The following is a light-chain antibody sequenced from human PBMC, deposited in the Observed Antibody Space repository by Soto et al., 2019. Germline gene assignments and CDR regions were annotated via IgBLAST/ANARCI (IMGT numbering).Light chain of an antibody. J-gene: IGKJ1*01. Sequence: DIQMTQSPSTLSASVGDRVTITCRASQSISSWLAWYQQKPGKAPKLLIYDASSLESGVPSRFSGSGSGTEFPLTISSLQPDDFATYYCQQYNIYPTFGQGTKVEIK. CDR2: DAS. V-gene: IGKV1-5*01. CDR1: QSISSW. CDR3: QQYNIYPT.